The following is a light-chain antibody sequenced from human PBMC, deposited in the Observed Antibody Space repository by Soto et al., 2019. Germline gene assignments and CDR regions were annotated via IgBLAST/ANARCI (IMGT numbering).Light chain of an antibody. V-gene: IGKV1-5*03. CDR1: QTISSW. Sequence: IQMTPSPSTLAGSVVDRVPITCRASQTISSWLAWYQQKPGKAPKLLIYKASTLKSGVPSRFSGSGSGTEFTLTISSLQPDDFATYYCQHYNSYSEAFGQGTKV. J-gene: IGKJ1*01. CDR2: KAS. CDR3: QHYNSYSEA.